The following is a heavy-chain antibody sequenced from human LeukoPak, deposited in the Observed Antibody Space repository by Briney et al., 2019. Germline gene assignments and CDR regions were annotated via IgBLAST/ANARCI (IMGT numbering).Heavy chain of an antibody. CDR1: GGSISSGDYY. J-gene: IGHJ4*02. D-gene: IGHD1-7*01. Sequence: SETLSLTCTVSGGSISSGDYYWSWIRQPPGKGLEWIGYIYYSGSTYYNPSLKSRVTISVDTSKNQFSLKLSSVTAADTAVHYCARARELQYYFDYWGQGTLVTVSS. V-gene: IGHV4-30-4*08. CDR3: ARARELQYYFDY. CDR2: IYYSGST.